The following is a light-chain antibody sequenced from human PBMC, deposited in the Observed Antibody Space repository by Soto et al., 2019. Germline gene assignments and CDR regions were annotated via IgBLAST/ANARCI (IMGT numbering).Light chain of an antibody. J-gene: IGKJ4*01. CDR1: HSISSY. CDR2: AAS. CDR3: QQRYSTPALT. V-gene: IGKV1-39*01. Sequence: DIHITRSQSSLSASVGDRVTITSRATHSISSYFNSCQQKPGRAPKLLLYAASSLQSGVTSTFSGSGAGTDVTLTISSLQHEEFAAYYCQQRYSTPALTFGGGTKVDIK.